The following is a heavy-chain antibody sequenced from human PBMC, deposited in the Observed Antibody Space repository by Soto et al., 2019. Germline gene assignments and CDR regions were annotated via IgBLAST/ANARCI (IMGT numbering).Heavy chain of an antibody. CDR3: ARGKGCSGGSCYFDY. CDR1: GFTFSSYS. V-gene: IGHV3-21*01. Sequence: EVQLVESGGGLVKPGGSLRLSCAASGFTFSSYSMNWVRQAPGKGLEWVSSISSSSSYIYYADSVKGRFTISRDNAKNSLYLQMNGLRAEDTAVYYCARGKGCSGGSCYFDYWGQGTLVTVSS. CDR2: ISSSSSYI. J-gene: IGHJ4*02. D-gene: IGHD2-15*01.